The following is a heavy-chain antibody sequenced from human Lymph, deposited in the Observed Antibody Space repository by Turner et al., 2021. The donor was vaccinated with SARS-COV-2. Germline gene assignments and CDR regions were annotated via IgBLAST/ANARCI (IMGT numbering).Heavy chain of an antibody. Sequence: EVQLVESGGGLVQPGGSLRLSCAASGFTFGLYWMSWVRQAPGKGLEWVANIKQDGSEKYYVDSVKGRFTISRDNAKNSLYLQMNSLRAEDTAVYYCARVEMATISFDYWGQGTLVPVSS. CDR3: ARVEMATISFDY. CDR1: GFTFGLYW. J-gene: IGHJ4*02. V-gene: IGHV3-7*01. CDR2: IKQDGSEK.